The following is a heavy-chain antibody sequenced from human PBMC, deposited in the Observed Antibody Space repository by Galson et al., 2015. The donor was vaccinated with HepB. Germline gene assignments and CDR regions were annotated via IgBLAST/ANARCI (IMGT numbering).Heavy chain of an antibody. V-gene: IGHV3-66*01. D-gene: IGHD6-19*01. CDR1: GFTVSSNY. CDR3: ATVPLSYSSTYYFDY. CDR2: IYSGGST. J-gene: IGHJ4*02. Sequence: SLRLSCAASGFTVSSNYMSWVRQAPGKGLEWVSVIYSGGSTYYADSVKGRFTISRDNSKNTLYLQMNSLRAEDTAVYYCATVPLSYSSTYYFDYWGQGPLVTVSS.